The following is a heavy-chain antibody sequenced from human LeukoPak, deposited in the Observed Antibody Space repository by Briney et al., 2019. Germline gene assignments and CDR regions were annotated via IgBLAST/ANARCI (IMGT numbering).Heavy chain of an antibody. Sequence: RASVKVSCKASGYTFTSYDINWVRQAPGQGLEWMGWMNPNSGNTGYAQKFQGRVTITRNTSISTAYMELSSLRSEDTAVYYCARAQYSSSLYYYYMDVWGKGTTVTVSS. CDR1: GYTFTSYD. V-gene: IGHV1-8*03. J-gene: IGHJ6*03. CDR3: ARAQYSSSLYYYYMDV. D-gene: IGHD6-6*01. CDR2: MNPNSGNT.